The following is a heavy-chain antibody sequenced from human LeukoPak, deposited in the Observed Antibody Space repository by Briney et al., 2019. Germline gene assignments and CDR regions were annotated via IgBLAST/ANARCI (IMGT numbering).Heavy chain of an antibody. J-gene: IGHJ4*02. CDR2: IWYDGSNK. CDR3: ARADTYSYGLYFDY. CDR1: GFTFSSHG. Sequence: GRSLRLSCAASGFTFSSHGMPWVRQAPGKGLEWVAVIWYDGSNKYYADSVKGRFTISRDNSKNTLYLQMNSLRAEDTAVYYCARADTYSYGLYFDYWGQGTLVTVYS. V-gene: IGHV3-33*01. D-gene: IGHD5-18*01.